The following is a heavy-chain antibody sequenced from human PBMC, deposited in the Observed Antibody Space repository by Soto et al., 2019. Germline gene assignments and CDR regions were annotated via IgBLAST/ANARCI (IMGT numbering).Heavy chain of an antibody. CDR3: ATWRFDY. J-gene: IGHJ4*02. V-gene: IGHV6-1*01. CDR2: TYYRSKWYN. Sequence: VSLPGESCGGSVSSNRGSWNYIRHSPSRGLEWLGRTYYRSKWYNDYAVSMRSRITINPDTTKNQFSLQLNSATPEDTAVYYCATWRFDYWGQGTLVTVSS. CDR1: GGSVSSNRGS.